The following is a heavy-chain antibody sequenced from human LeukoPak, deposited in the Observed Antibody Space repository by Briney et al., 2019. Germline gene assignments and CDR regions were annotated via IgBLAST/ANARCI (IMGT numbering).Heavy chain of an antibody. CDR3: AREWIPTRHGVPVRNAFDI. Sequence: ASVKVSCKASGYTFTGYYMHWVRQAPGQGLEWMGRINPNSSGTNYAQKFQGRVTMTRDTSISTAYMELSRLRSDDTAVYYCAREWIPTRHGVPVRNAFDIWGQGTMVTVSS. CDR1: GYTFTGYY. J-gene: IGHJ3*02. D-gene: IGHD2-2*01. CDR2: INPNSSGT. V-gene: IGHV1-2*06.